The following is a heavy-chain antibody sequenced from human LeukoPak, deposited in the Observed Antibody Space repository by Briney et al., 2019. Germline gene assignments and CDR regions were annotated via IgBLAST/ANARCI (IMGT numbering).Heavy chain of an antibody. J-gene: IGHJ4*02. CDR2: IRCSGVDT. CDR3: AKVFGSYYDSSGYYYDY. Sequence: GGSLTLPCAASGFTFSSHAMNWVRKAPGKALEGVADIRCSGVDTYYADSVKGRFTIPRDNSKNTLYLQMNSMRADDTAVYYCAKVFGSYYDSSGYYYDYWGQGTLVTVSS. CDR1: GFTFSSHA. D-gene: IGHD3-22*01. V-gene: IGHV3-23*01.